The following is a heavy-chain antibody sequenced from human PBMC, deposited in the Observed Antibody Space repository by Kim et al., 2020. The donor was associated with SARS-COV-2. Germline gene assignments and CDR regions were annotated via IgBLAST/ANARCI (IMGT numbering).Heavy chain of an antibody. D-gene: IGHD6-13*01. Sequence: SVKGRFTISRDNAKNSLYLQMNSLRAEDTAVYYWAREGYSSSWYSYYFDYWGQGTLVTVSS. V-gene: IGHV3-48*03. J-gene: IGHJ4*02. CDR3: AREGYSSSWYSYYFDY.